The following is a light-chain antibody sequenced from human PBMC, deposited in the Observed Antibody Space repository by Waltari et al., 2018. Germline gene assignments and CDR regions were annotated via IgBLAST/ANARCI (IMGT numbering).Light chain of an antibody. V-gene: IGKV1-16*02. Sequence: DIPMNQSPSSLFASVGDKVTITCRASQGIRDYLAWFQQKPGEAPKSLIYGVSILQSGVPSKFSGFGYGTDFTLIINSLQPEDFATYYCQQYNNYPLTFGGGTKVEF. J-gene: IGKJ4*01. CDR2: GVS. CDR3: QQYNNYPLT. CDR1: QGIRDY.